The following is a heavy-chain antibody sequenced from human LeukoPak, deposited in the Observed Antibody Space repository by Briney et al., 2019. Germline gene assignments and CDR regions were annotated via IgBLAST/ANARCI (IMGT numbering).Heavy chain of an antibody. D-gene: IGHD3-3*01. CDR3: VRDRSRFVDY. CDR2: IYYDGSNK. J-gene: IGHJ4*02. CDR1: GFTFRSSG. V-gene: IGHV3-33*01. Sequence: GRSLRLSCAASGFTFRSSGMHWVRQPPGKGLEWVAVIYYDGSNKLYADSVKGRFTISRDNSKNMVYLQMNSLRADDTAVYYCVRDRSRFVDYWGQGTLVTVSS.